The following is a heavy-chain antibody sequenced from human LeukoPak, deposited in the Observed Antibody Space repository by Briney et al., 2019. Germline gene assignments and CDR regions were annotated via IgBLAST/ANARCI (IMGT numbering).Heavy chain of an antibody. J-gene: IGHJ4*02. Sequence: GGSLRLSCAASGFTFSTYSMNWVRQAPGKGLEWVSSISSNNRYIYYADSVKGRFTISRDNAKNSLYLQMNSLRAEDTAVYYCARDQGDMIVVSEEFDYWGQGTLVTVSS. CDR3: ARDQGDMIVVSEEFDY. V-gene: IGHV3-21*01. CDR1: GFTFSTYS. D-gene: IGHD3-22*01. CDR2: ISSNNRYI.